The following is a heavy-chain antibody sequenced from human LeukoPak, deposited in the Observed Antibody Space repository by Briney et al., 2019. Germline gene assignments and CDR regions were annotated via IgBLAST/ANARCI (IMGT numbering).Heavy chain of an antibody. D-gene: IGHD7-27*01. Sequence: GGSLRLSCAASGFTFSSYAMSWVRQAPGKGLEWVSAISGSGGSTYYADSVKGRFTISRDNAKNSLYLQMNSLRAEDTAVYYCARDQDTLGAFDIWGQGTMVTVSS. V-gene: IGHV3-23*01. J-gene: IGHJ3*02. CDR1: GFTFSSYA. CDR3: ARDQDTLGAFDI. CDR2: ISGSGGST.